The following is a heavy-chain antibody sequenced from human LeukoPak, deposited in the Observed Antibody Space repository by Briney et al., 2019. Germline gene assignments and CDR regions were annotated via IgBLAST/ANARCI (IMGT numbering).Heavy chain of an antibody. J-gene: IGHJ4*02. D-gene: IGHD1-26*01. V-gene: IGHV1-24*01. Sequence: ASVNVSYKVSGYTLTQLVTHWVRQAPGGGLEGMGGFDPEDGETIYAQKFQDRVTMTEDTSTDTAYMELSSLRYEDTAFYYGTTSSGTSFLYWGQGTLVTVS. CDR1: GYTLTQLV. CDR2: FDPEDGET. CDR3: TTSSGTSFLY.